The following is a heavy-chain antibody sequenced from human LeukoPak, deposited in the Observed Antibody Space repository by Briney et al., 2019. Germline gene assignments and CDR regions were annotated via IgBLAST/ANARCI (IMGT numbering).Heavy chain of an antibody. J-gene: IGHJ3*02. CDR1: GFTFSSYA. CDR2: ISYDGSNK. V-gene: IGHV3-30*04. D-gene: IGHD1-26*01. CDR3: AREPWVGATRGGAFDI. Sequence: GRSLRLSCAASGFTFSSYAMHWVRQAPGKGLEWVAVISYDGSNKYYADSVKGRFTISRDNSKNTLYLQMNSLRAEDTAVYYCAREPWVGATRGGAFDIWGQGTMVTVSS.